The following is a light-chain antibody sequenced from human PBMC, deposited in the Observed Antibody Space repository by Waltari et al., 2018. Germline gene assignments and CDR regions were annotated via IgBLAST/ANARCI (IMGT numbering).Light chain of an antibody. Sequence: QSVLTQPPSVSGAPGPRVTISCTGSSSNIGAGYDVPWDQQLPGTAPKLLIYGNSNRPSGVPDRFSGSKSGTSASLAITGLQAEDEADYYCQSYDSSLSGSVVFGGGTKLTVL. J-gene: IGLJ2*01. CDR1: SSNIGAGYD. CDR3: QSYDSSLSGSVV. CDR2: GNS. V-gene: IGLV1-40*01.